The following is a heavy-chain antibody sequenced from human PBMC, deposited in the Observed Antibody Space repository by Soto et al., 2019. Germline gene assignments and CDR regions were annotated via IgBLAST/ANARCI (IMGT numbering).Heavy chain of an antibody. CDR3: TTDLAAAGTMYYYYYGMDV. CDR2: IKSKTDGGTT. J-gene: IGHJ6*02. V-gene: IGHV3-15*01. Sequence: PGGSRRLSCAASGFTFSNAWMSWVRQAPGKGLEWVGRIKSKTDGGTTDYAAPVKGRFTISRDDSKNTLYLQMNSLKTEDTAVYYCTTDLAAAGTMYYYYYGMDVWGQGTTVTVSS. CDR1: GFTFSNAW. D-gene: IGHD6-13*01.